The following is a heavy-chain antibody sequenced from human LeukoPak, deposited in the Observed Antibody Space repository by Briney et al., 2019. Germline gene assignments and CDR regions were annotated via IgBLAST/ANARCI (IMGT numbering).Heavy chain of an antibody. CDR1: GGTFSSYA. D-gene: IGHD3-9*01. Sequence: GASVKVSCKASGGTFSSYAISWVRQAPGQGLEWMGGIIPIFGTANYAQKFQGRVTITADESTSTAYMELSSLRSEDTAVYYCARAGEWGYDILTGSHYFDYRGQGTLVTVSS. CDR2: IIPIFGTA. CDR3: ARAGEWGYDILTGSHYFDY. V-gene: IGHV1-69*13. J-gene: IGHJ4*02.